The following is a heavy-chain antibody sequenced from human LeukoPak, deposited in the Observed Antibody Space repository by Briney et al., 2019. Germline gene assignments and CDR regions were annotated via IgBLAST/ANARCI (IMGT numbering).Heavy chain of an antibody. D-gene: IGHD6-6*01. CDR3: AREGYSSSSVYYYYYMDV. CDR1: GGSISSSSYY. J-gene: IGHJ6*03. V-gene: IGHV4-39*02. CDR2: IYYSGST. Sequence: SETLSLTCTVSGGSISSSSYYWGWIRQPPGKGLEWIGSIYYSGSTYYNPSLKSRVTISVDTSKNQFSLKLSSVTAADTAVYYCAREGYSSSSVYYYYYMDVWGKGTTVTVSS.